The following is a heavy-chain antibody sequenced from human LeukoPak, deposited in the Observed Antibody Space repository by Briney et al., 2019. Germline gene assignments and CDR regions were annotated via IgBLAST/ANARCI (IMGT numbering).Heavy chain of an antibody. CDR1: GLTFRKYA. CDR2: TNNIGIST. J-gene: IGHJ3*02. Sequence: GGSLRLSCAASGLTFRKYALSWVRQAPGKGLDWVSTTNNIGISTYYGNSVKGRFTISRDDSKNTLYLQMSSLRAEDTAVYYCACISLTMVGDIWGQGTMVTVSS. CDR3: ACISLTMVGDI. D-gene: IGHD3-10*01. V-gene: IGHV3-23*01.